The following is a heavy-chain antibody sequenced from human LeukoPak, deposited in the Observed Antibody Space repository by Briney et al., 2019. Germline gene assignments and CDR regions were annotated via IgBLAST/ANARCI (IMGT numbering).Heavy chain of an antibody. Sequence: GSLRPSCAASGFTFSSYWMSWVRQAPGKGLEWVANIKQDGSEKYYVDSVKGRFTISRDNAKNSLYLQMNSLRAEDTALYYCAKDVTGIVGTDAFDIWGQGTMVTVSS. V-gene: IGHV3-7*03. D-gene: IGHD1-26*01. CDR1: GFTFSSYW. J-gene: IGHJ3*02. CDR2: IKQDGSEK. CDR3: AKDVTGIVGTDAFDI.